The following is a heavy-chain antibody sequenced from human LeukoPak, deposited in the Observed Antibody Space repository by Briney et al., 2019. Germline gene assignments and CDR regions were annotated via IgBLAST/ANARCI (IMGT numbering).Heavy chain of an antibody. CDR1: GFTFSSYG. D-gene: IGHD3-10*01. Sequence: GGSLRLSCAASGFTFSSYGMHWVRQAPGKGLEWVAVISYDGSNKYYADSVKGRFTISRDNSKNTLYLQMNSLRAEDTAVYYCARDNVTMVRGVIVTPGVDYWGQGTLVTVSS. J-gene: IGHJ4*02. CDR2: ISYDGSNK. CDR3: ARDNVTMVRGVIVTPGVDY. V-gene: IGHV3-30*12.